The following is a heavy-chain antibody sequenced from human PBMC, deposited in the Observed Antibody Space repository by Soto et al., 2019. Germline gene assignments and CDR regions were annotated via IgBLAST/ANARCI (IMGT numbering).Heavy chain of an antibody. V-gene: IGHV1-69*13. Sequence: RASVKVSCKASGGTFSSYAISWVRQAPGQGLEWMGGIIPIFGTANYAQKFQGRVTITADESTSTAYMELSSLRSEDTAVYYCATRAPYYYDSSGSLFDPWGQGTLVTVPS. D-gene: IGHD3-22*01. J-gene: IGHJ5*02. CDR3: ATRAPYYYDSSGSLFDP. CDR1: GGTFSSYA. CDR2: IIPIFGTA.